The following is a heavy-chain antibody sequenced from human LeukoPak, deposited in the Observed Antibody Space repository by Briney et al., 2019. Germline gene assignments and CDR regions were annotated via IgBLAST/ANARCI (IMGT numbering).Heavy chain of an antibody. CDR1: GFTFSSYA. J-gene: IGHJ5*02. CDR2: INNSGGST. D-gene: IGHD5-12*01. V-gene: IGHV3-23*01. CDR3: AKPPGLRRLDP. Sequence: PGGSLRLSCAASGFTFSSYAMNWVRQAPGEGLAWVSGINNSGGSTYYADSVKGRFTISRDNSKNTLYLQMNSLRAEDTAVYYCAKPPGLRRLDPWGQGTLVTVSS.